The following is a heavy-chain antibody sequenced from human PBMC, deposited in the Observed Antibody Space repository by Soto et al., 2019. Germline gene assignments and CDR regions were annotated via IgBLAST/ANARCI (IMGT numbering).Heavy chain of an antibody. J-gene: IGHJ6*02. CDR3: ARDRERYYSSSWYNYYYYGMDV. CDR2: INAGNGNT. D-gene: IGHD6-13*01. V-gene: IGHV1-3*01. CDR1: GYTFTSYA. Sequence: ASVKVSCKASGYTFTSYAMHWVRQAPGQRLEWMGWINAGNGNTKYSQKFQGRATITRDTSASTAYMELSSLRSEDTAVYYCARDRERYYSSSWYNYYYYGMDVWGQGTTVTVSS.